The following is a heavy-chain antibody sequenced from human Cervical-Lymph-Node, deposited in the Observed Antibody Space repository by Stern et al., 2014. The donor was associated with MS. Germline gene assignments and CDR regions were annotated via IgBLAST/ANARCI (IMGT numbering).Heavy chain of an antibody. Sequence: QVQLQESGPGLVKPSQTLSLSCTVSGDSVNSGSHYWTWVGPQPGQGLEWIGYLHSSGTTYYNPSLQSRLTISVDTSKNWSSLKLRSVTAADTAVYYCARDRGYCSSTSCTDALDIWGQGTRVTVSS. V-gene: IGHV4-31*03. CDR1: GDSVNSGSHY. CDR3: ARDRGYCSSTSCTDALDI. D-gene: IGHD2-2*01. J-gene: IGHJ3*02. CDR2: LHSSGTT.